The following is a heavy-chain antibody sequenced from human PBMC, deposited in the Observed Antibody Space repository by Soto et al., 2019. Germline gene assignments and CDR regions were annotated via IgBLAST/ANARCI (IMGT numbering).Heavy chain of an antibody. CDR2: INPSGGST. Sequence: VASVTVSRKASGYTFTSYYMHWGRQAPGQGLEWMGIINPSGGSTSYAQKFQGRVTMTRDTSTSTVYMQLSSLRSEDTAVYYCARDGPLVPWGQGTLVTVSS. D-gene: IGHD3-9*01. V-gene: IGHV1-46*01. CDR1: GYTFTSYY. J-gene: IGHJ5*02. CDR3: ARDGPLVP.